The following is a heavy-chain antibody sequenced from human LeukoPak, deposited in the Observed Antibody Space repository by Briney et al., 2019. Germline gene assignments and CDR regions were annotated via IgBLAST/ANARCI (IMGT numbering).Heavy chain of an antibody. CDR3: ARGGHYYSYSMDV. V-gene: IGHV1-2*02. CDR1: GYSFTDYY. J-gene: IGHJ6*03. Sequence: ASVKVPCKASGYSFTDYYMHWVRQAPGQGLESMGWTNPDSGGTNYPQKFQGRVTMTRDTSISTAYMELSRLRSDDTAVYYCARGGHYYSYSMDVWGKGTTVTVSS. CDR2: TNPDSGGT.